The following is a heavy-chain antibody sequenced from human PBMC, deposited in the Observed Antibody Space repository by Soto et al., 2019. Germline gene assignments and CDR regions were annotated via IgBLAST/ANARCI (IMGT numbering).Heavy chain of an antibody. J-gene: IGHJ4*02. Sequence: QVQLMQSGAEVKKPGASVKVSCKASGDTFTDYYIHWVRQAPGQGLEWMGTVKPRGGHTTYPQHFQGRVTMTRDTSTSTLYMELTSLTSDDTAVYYCARGGHVVVVTAALDYWGQATLVTVSS. V-gene: IGHV1-46*01. D-gene: IGHD2-21*02. CDR3: ARGGHVVVVTAALDY. CDR2: VKPRGGHT. CDR1: GDTFTDYY.